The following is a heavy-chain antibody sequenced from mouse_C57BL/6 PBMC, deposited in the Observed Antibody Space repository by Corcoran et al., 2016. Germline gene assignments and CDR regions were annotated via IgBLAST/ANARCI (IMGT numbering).Heavy chain of an antibody. CDR1: GYTFTTYG. CDR3: AHLYDGNSLYYFDY. D-gene: IGHD2-1*01. CDR2: INTYSGVP. V-gene: IGHV9-3*01. Sequence: QIQLVQSGPELKKPGETVKISCKASGYTFTTYGMSWVKQAPGKGLKWMGWINTYSGVPTYADDFKGRFAFSLETSASTAYLQINNLKNEDTATYFCAHLYDGNSLYYFDYWGQGTTLTVSS. J-gene: IGHJ2*01.